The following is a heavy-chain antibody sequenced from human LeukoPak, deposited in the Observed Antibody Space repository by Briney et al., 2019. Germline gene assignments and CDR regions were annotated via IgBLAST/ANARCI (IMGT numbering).Heavy chain of an antibody. CDR3: ARFRMVRGVSRYGPWFDY. J-gene: IGHJ4*02. CDR2: ISSSSSYI. V-gene: IGHV3-21*01. CDR1: GFAFSSYS. D-gene: IGHD3-10*01. Sequence: GGSLRLSCAASGFAFSSYSMNWVRQAPGKGLEWVSSISSSSSYIYYADSVKGRFTISRDNAKNSLYLQMNSLRAEDTAVYYCARFRMVRGVSRYGPWFDYWGQGTLVTVSS.